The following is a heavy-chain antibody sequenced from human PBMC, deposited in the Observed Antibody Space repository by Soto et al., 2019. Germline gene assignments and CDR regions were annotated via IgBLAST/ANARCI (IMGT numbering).Heavy chain of an antibody. CDR2: ISAYNSNT. D-gene: IGHD3-3*01. Sequence: ASVKVSCKASGYTFTSYGISWVRQAPGQGLEWMGWISAYNSNTNYAQKLQGRVTMTTDTSTSTAYMELRSLRSDDTAVYYCARDVPMTIFGVVTQFRTRDWFDPWGQGTLVTVSS. CDR3: ARDVPMTIFGVVTQFRTRDWFDP. J-gene: IGHJ5*02. CDR1: GYTFTSYG. V-gene: IGHV1-18*01.